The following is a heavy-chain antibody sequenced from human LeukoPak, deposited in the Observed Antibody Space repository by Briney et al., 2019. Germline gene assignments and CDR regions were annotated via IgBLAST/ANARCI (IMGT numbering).Heavy chain of an antibody. CDR1: GGSMRSYY. V-gene: IGHV4-59*01. CDR2: IYYSGST. D-gene: IGHD2-2*01. Sequence: SETLSLTCTVSGGSMRSYYWSWIRQPPGRGLEWIGYIYYSGSTNYNPSLKSRVTISIDMSKNQFSLKLNSVTAADTAVYYCARDRVPAADYRGQGTLVTVSS. CDR3: ARDRVPAADY. J-gene: IGHJ4*02.